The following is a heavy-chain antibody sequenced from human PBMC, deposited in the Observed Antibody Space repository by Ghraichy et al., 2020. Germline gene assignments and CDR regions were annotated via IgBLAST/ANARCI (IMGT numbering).Heavy chain of an antibody. CDR3: AKKPITHDLMTA. CDR1: GDSIKTSVW. V-gene: IGHV4-4*02. J-gene: IGHJ5*02. CDR2: MYHDGDS. D-gene: IGHD3-9*01. Sequence: SETLSLTCAVSGDSIKTSVWWSWLRQPPGKGLEWIGEMYHDGDSNYSPSLKSRVTISVDKSKNQFSLTLRSLTDADTAVYYCAKKPITHDLMTALGQGILVTVSS.